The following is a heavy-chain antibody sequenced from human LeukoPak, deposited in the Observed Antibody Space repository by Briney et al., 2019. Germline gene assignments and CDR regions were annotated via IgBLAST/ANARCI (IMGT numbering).Heavy chain of an antibody. V-gene: IGHV4-34*01. D-gene: IGHD6-13*01. CDR3: AMGRAAAGQNFLDY. Sequence: PSETLSLTCAVYGVSFSGYYWSWIRQPPGKGLEWIGEINHSGSTNYNPSLKSRVTISVDTSKNQFSLMVSSVTAADTAVYYCAMGRAAAGQNFLDYWGQGALVTVSS. CDR1: GVSFSGYY. CDR2: INHSGST. J-gene: IGHJ4*02.